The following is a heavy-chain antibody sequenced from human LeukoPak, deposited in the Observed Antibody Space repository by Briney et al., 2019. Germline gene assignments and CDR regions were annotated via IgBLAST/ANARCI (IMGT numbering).Heavy chain of an antibody. CDR3: ARDDQTTSAFDY. D-gene: IGHD1-7*01. CDR2: IYYSGST. CDR1: GGSISSYY. J-gene: IGHJ4*02. V-gene: IGHV4-59*01. Sequence: SETLSLTCTVSGGSISSYYWSWIRQPPGKGLEWIGYIYYSGSTNYNPSLKSRVTISVDTSKNQFSLKLSSVTAADTAVYYCARDDQTTSAFDYWGQGSLVTVSS.